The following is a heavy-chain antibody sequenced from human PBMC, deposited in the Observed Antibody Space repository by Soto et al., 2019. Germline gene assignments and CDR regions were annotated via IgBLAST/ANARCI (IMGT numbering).Heavy chain of an antibody. V-gene: IGHV3-15*01. CDR1: GFTFSNAW. D-gene: IGHD3-3*01. CDR3: TTGCLDDDFWSGYYPVDY. CDR2: IKSKTDGGTT. J-gene: IGHJ4*02. Sequence: EVQLVESGGGLVKPGGSLRLSCAASGFTFSNAWMSWVRQAPGKGLEWVGRIKSKTDGGTTDYAAPVKGRFTISRDDSKNKLYLKMNSLKTEDTAVYYCTTGCLDDDFWSGYYPVDYWGQGTLVTVSS.